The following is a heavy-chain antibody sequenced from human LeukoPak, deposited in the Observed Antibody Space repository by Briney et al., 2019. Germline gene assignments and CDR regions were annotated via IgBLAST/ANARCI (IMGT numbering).Heavy chain of an antibody. CDR1: GGSISSSSYY. D-gene: IGHD4-23*01. Sequence: PSETLSLTCTVSGGSISSSSYYWGWIRQPPGKGLEWIGSICYSGSTYYNPSLKSRVTISVDTSKNQFSLKLSSVTAADTAVYYCARDGFGGNDYYYYMDVWGKGTTVTVSS. J-gene: IGHJ6*03. CDR2: ICYSGST. V-gene: IGHV4-39*07. CDR3: ARDGFGGNDYYYYMDV.